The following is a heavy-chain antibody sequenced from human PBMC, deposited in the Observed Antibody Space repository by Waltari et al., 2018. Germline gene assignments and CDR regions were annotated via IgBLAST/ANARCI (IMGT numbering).Heavy chain of an antibody. CDR3: ARDITMVQGLLGFDY. J-gene: IGHJ4*02. V-gene: IGHV1-69*10. CDR2: IIPILGIA. Sequence: QVQLVQSGAEVKKPGSSVKVSCKASGGTFSSYAISWVRQAPGQGLEWMGGIIPILGIANYAQKFQGRVTITADKSTSTAYMELSSLRSEDTAVYYCARDITMVQGLLGFDYWGQGTLVTVSS. CDR1: GGTFSSYA. D-gene: IGHD3-10*01.